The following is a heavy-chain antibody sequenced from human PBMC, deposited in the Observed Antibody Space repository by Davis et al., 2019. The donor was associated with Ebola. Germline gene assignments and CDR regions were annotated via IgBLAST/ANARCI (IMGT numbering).Heavy chain of an antibody. J-gene: IGHJ6*04. Sequence: GSLRLSCTVSGGSMSSYYWSWIRQPPGKGLEWIGYIYYSGSTNSKYSLKSRVTISVDRSKNQFSLKLSSVTAADTAVYYCARDLWVLELRSGDYQYHGMDVWGKGATVTVSS. CDR2: IYYSGST. V-gene: IGHV4-59*01. CDR3: ARDLWVLELRSGDYQYHGMDV. D-gene: IGHD1-7*01. CDR1: GGSMSSYY.